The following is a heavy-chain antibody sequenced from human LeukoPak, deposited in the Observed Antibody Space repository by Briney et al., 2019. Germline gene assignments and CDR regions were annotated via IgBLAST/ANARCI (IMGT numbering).Heavy chain of an antibody. CDR2: IYPGDSDT. D-gene: IGHD3-3*01. CDR1: GYSFTSYW. Sequence: GESLQISCKGSGYSFTSYWIGWVRQMPGKGLEWMGIIYPGDSDTRYSPSFQGQVTISADKSISTAYLQWSSLKASDTAMYYCARRKSGDFWSGYMRDAFDIWGQGTMVTVSS. V-gene: IGHV5-51*01. J-gene: IGHJ3*02. CDR3: ARRKSGDFWSGYMRDAFDI.